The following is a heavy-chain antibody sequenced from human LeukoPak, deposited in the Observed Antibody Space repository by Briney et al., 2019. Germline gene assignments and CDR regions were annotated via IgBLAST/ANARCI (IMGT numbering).Heavy chain of an antibody. CDR2: IHYTGTT. CDR3: GTNEGSSWTAIDY. V-gene: IGHV4-30-4*08. CDR1: GGSISSGDYY. J-gene: IGHJ4*02. D-gene: IGHD6-13*01. Sequence: SQTLSLTCTVSGGSISSGDYYWNGIRQPPGKGLEWIGYIHYTGTTYYNPSLKSRVTISVDTSNNQFSLKLNSVTAADTAVYYCGTNEGSSWTAIDYWGQGTLLTVSS.